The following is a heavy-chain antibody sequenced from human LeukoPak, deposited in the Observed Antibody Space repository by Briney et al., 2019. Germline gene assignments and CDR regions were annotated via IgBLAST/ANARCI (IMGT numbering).Heavy chain of an antibody. Sequence: SVKVSCKASGGTFSSYAISWVRQAPGQGLEWMGGIIPIFGTANYAQKFQGRATITADESTSTAYMELSSLRSEDTAVYYCARERQQLGDYYYYMDVWGKGTTVTVSS. CDR1: GGTFSSYA. J-gene: IGHJ6*03. CDR2: IIPIFGTA. D-gene: IGHD6-13*01. V-gene: IGHV1-69*13. CDR3: ARERQQLGDYYYYMDV.